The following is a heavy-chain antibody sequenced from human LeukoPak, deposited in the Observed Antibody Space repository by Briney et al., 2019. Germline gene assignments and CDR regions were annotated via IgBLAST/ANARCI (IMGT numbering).Heavy chain of an antibody. J-gene: IGHJ4*02. CDR3: AKDLVATYYYGSGSSWNIDY. CDR2: VTGGNGGGT. V-gene: IGHV3-23*01. D-gene: IGHD3-10*01. Sequence: GGSLRLSCAASGFAFSNYALSWVRQAPGKGLEWVSTVTGGNGGGTFYADSVKGRFTISRDTSRNTLYLQMNSLRVDDTAVYYCAKDLVATYYYGSGSSWNIDYWGQGTLVTVSS. CDR1: GFAFSNYA.